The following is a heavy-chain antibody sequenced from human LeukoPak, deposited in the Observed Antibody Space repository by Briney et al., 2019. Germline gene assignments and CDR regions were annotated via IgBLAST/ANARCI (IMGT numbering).Heavy chain of an antibody. J-gene: IGHJ4*02. CDR3: AREHPRLSVDY. Sequence: PSETLSLTCTVSGGSISGYYWSWIRQPPGKGLEWIGRIYTSGSTNYNPSLKSRVTMSVDTSKNQFSLKLSSVTAADTAVYYCAREHPRLSVDYWGQGTLVTVSS. CDR2: IYTSGST. D-gene: IGHD6-25*01. V-gene: IGHV4-4*07. CDR1: GGSISGYY.